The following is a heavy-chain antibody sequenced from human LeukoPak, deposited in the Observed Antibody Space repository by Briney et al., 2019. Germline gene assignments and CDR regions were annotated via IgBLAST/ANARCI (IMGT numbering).Heavy chain of an antibody. CDR2: IYDRGPA. CDR3: ARSRQASGLFNS. V-gene: IGHV4-30-2*06. D-gene: IGHD3-10*01. Sequence: PSQTLSLTCTVSGYAITSGGFSWNWIRQSPGKGVEWIGCIYDRGPAYYNPSLKSRFTISVDRPKNQFFLNVTSLTAADAAVYFCARSRQASGLFNSWGQGTLVAVSS. CDR1: GYAITSGGFS. J-gene: IGHJ5*01.